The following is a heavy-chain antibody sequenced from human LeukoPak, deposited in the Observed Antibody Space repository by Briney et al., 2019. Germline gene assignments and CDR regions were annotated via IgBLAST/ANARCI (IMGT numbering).Heavy chain of an antibody. CDR3: AKMIAYGGNSVDY. Sequence: SCKASGGTFSSYAMSWVRQAPGKGLEWVSAISGSGGSTYYADSVKGRFTISRDNSKNTLYLQMNSLRAEDTAVYYCAKMIAYGGNSVDYWGQGTLVTVSS. CDR2: ISGSGGST. V-gene: IGHV3-23*01. CDR1: GGTFSSYA. D-gene: IGHD4-23*01. J-gene: IGHJ4*02.